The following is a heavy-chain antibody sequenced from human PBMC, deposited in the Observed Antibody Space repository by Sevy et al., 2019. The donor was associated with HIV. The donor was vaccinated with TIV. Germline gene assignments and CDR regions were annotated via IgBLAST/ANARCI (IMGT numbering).Heavy chain of an antibody. CDR1: GFTFSTYS. Sequence: GGSLRLSCATSGFTFSTYSMNWVRQAPGKGLEWVSYISSSSSSIYYADSVKGRFTISRDNAKNSLYLQMNSLRDEDTAVYYCARVSSFCCGGSCYCAYWGQGTLVTVSS. CDR2: ISSSSSSI. J-gene: IGHJ4*02. D-gene: IGHD2-15*01. CDR3: ARVSSFCCGGSCYCAY. V-gene: IGHV3-48*02.